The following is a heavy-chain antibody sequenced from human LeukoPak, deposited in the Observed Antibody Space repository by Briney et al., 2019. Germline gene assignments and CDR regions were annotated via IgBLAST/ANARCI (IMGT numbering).Heavy chain of an antibody. V-gene: IGHV4-59*01. Sequence: SETLSLTCTVSGGSISSYFWGWIRQPPGKGLEWIGYIYYSGSTNYNPSLKSRLTISVDMSKNQFSLKLSSVTAADTAVYYCARDLGGPFDYWGQGTLVTVYS. J-gene: IGHJ4*02. CDR2: IYYSGST. CDR1: GGSISSYF. CDR3: ARDLGGPFDY. D-gene: IGHD3-16*01.